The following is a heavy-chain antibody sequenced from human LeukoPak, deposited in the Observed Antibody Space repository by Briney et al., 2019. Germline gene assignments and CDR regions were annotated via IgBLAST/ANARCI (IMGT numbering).Heavy chain of an antibody. D-gene: IGHD5-12*01. V-gene: IGHV4-59*01. CDR2: IYYSGST. CDR1: GGSISSYY. CDR3: ARDYSGYVQGVYYFDY. J-gene: IGHJ4*02. Sequence: SETLSLTCTVSGGSISSYYWSWIRQPPGKGLEWIGYIYYSGSTNYNPSLKSRVTISVDTSKNQFSLKLSSATAADTAVYYCARDYSGYVQGVYYFDYWGQGTLVTVSS.